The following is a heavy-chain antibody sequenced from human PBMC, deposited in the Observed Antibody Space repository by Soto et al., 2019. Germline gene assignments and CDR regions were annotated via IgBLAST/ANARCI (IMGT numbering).Heavy chain of an antibody. CDR3: ARGRWYYYDSSGYYSRNAFDI. D-gene: IGHD3-22*01. V-gene: IGHV1-8*01. Sequence: ASVKVSCKASGYTFTSYDINGVRQATGEGLEWMGWMNPNSGNTGYAQKFQGRVTMTRNTSISTAYMELSSLRSEDTAVYYCARGRWYYYDSSGYYSRNAFDIWGQGTMVTVSS. CDR2: MNPNSGNT. CDR1: GYTFTSYD. J-gene: IGHJ3*02.